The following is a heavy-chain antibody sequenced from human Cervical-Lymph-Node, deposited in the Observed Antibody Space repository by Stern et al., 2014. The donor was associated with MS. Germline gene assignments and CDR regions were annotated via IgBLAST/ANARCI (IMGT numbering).Heavy chain of an antibody. D-gene: IGHD1-26*01. Sequence: QLQLQESGPGLVKPSETLSLTCTVSGDSISTYYWSWIRQPPGKGLEWIGYIHHSGNTNSNPSLKSRVTVSVDTSKNRFSLKLNSMTAADTAVYYCARLGDVAKWGQGTLVIVSS. CDR3: ARLGDVAK. CDR1: GDSISTYY. CDR2: IHHSGNT. V-gene: IGHV4-59*08. J-gene: IGHJ4*02.